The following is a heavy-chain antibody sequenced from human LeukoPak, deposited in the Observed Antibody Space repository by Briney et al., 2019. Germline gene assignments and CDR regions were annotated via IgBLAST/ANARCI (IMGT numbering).Heavy chain of an antibody. CDR1: GGSISSTSYY. Sequence: SETLSLTCTVSGGSISSTSYYWGWIRQPPGKGLECIGTIYYSGSTNYNPSLKSRVTISVDTSKNQFSLKLSSVTAADTAVYYCAREFEDYFDYWGQGTLVTVSS. J-gene: IGHJ4*02. D-gene: IGHD3-10*01. V-gene: IGHV4-39*07. CDR2: IYYSGST. CDR3: AREFEDYFDY.